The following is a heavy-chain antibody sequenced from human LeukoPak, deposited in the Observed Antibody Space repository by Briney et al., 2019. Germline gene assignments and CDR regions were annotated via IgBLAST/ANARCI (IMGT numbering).Heavy chain of an antibody. D-gene: IGHD3-16*01. V-gene: IGHV3-23*01. CDR2: ISRSGEST. CDR3: AKDYAVGSIDY. CDR1: GFTFSGFA. Sequence: GGSLRLSCAASGFTFSGFAMRWVRQAPGRGREWVSSISRSGESTFYADSVRGRFTMSRENTKKTVSLQMESLRAEDPALYYCAKDYAVGSIDYWGQGTLVTVSS. J-gene: IGHJ4*02.